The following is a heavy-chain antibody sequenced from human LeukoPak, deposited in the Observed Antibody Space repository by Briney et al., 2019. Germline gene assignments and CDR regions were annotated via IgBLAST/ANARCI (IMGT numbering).Heavy chain of an antibody. Sequence: GASVKVSCKVSGYTLTELSMHWVRQAPGKGLEWMGGFDPEDGETIYAQKFQGRVTMTEDTSTDTAYMELSSLRSEDTAVYYCATGSIAAEGYYFDYWGQGTLVTVSS. CDR1: GYTLTELS. D-gene: IGHD6-25*01. CDR2: FDPEDGET. J-gene: IGHJ4*02. V-gene: IGHV1-24*01. CDR3: ATGSIAAEGYYFDY.